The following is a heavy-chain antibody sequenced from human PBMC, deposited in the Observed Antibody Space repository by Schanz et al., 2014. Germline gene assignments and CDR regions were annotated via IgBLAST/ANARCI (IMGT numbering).Heavy chain of an antibody. J-gene: IGHJ6*04. CDR3: ARGPPLGYSYGHNLVAYDHGMDV. D-gene: IGHD5-18*01. CDR2: IIPILGIA. Sequence: KASRSTFSNYTISWVRQARGQGLEWVGRIIPILGIATYAEKFQGRLTITADKSTSTAYMELSSLRSEDTAVYYCARGPPLGYSYGHNLVAYDHGMDVWCRGTTVTGSS. CDR1: RSTFSNYT. V-gene: IGHV1-69*02.